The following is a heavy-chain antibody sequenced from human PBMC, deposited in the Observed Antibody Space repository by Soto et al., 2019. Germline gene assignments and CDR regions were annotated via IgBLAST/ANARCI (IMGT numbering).Heavy chain of an antibody. CDR3: ARGDATKIVVTTYYAMDV. D-gene: IGHD4-17*01. Sequence: SVKVSCKASGGSLSNYGISWVRQAPGQGLEWMGGIIPVFGTANYAQKFQGRVTITADESTNIVYMDVTSLRSEDTAVYYCARGDATKIVVTTYYAMDVWGQGTTVTVSS. J-gene: IGHJ6*02. V-gene: IGHV1-69*13. CDR2: IIPVFGTA. CDR1: GGSLSNYG.